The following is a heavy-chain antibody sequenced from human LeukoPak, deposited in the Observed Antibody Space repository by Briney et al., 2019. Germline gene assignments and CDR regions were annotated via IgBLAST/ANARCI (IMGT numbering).Heavy chain of an antibody. J-gene: IGHJ3*02. CDR1: GGSIRGYY. CDR3: ARLITGTTTAFDI. V-gene: IGHV4-4*07. CDR2: VYTSGST. D-gene: IGHD1-7*01. Sequence: PSETLSLTCSVSGGSIRGYYWTWIRQPAGKGLEWIGRVYTSGSTHYNPSLKTRLTMSVDTSKNQFSLKLSSVTAADTAVYYCARLITGTTTAFDIWGQGTMVTVSS.